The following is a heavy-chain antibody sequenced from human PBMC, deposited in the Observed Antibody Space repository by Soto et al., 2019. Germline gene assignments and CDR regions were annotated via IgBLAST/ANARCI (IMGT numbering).Heavy chain of an antibody. CDR2: INGDASRT. CDR1: GFTIIGHW. V-gene: IGHV3-74*01. D-gene: IGHD2-15*01. CDR3: AIEVAASAMRSSSLMEL. Sequence: WVTLRLSCVASGFTIIGHWRYWVRRDPRKGLACVSRINGDASRTYYADSAKCWLTIPKDNAKNTWYLQMNSLRAETTAVYFCAIEVAASAMRSSSLMELWRQATMVT. J-gene: IGHJ3*01.